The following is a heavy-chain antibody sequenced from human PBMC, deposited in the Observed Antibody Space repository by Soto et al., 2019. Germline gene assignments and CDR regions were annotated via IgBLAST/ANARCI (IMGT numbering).Heavy chain of an antibody. CDR2: ISWDGGST. D-gene: IGHD6-6*01. J-gene: IGHJ4*02. CDR1: GFTFDDYT. Sequence: EVQLVESGGVVVQPGGSLRLSCAASGFTFDDYTMHWVRQAPGKGLEWVSLISWDGGSTYYADSVKGRFTISRDNSKNSLYLQMNSLRTEDTALYYCAKAGLYSSSLAKWGQGTLVTVSS. CDR3: AKAGLYSSSLAK. V-gene: IGHV3-43*01.